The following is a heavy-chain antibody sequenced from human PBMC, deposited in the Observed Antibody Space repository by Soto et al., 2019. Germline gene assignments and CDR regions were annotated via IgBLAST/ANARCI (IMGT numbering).Heavy chain of an antibody. J-gene: IGHJ3*02. CDR2: IKFDGSQK. D-gene: IGHD3-9*01. CDR1: GFTLSRFW. CDR3: ARDADYFDGTVWDDGYDM. V-gene: IGHV3-7*01. Sequence: EVQLVESGGTVVQPGGSLRLSCTASGFTLSRFWMNWVSQAPGKGLEWVANIKFDGSQKSYVDSVTGRFTISRDNAKNSLHLQMDSLRAEDTAVYYCARDADYFDGTVWDDGYDMWGRGKMVTVSS.